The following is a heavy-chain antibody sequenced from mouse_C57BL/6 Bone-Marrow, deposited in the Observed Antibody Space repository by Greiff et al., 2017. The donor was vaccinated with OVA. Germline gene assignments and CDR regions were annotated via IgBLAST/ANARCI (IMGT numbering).Heavy chain of an antibody. CDR3: ARPLYPWFAY. D-gene: IGHD2-1*01. V-gene: IGHV1-81*01. CDR1: GYTFTSYG. J-gene: IGHJ3*01. CDR2: IYPRSGNT. Sequence: VQLQQSGAELARPGASVKLSCKASGYTFTSYGISWVKQRTGQGLEWIGEIYPRSGNTYYNEKFKGKATLTADKSSSTAYMELRSLTSEDSAVYFCARPLYPWFAYWGQGTLVTVSA.